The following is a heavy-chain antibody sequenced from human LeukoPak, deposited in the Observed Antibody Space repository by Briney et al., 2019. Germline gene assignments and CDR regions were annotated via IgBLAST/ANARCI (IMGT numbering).Heavy chain of an antibody. D-gene: IGHD6-19*01. CDR2: IRYDGSNK. Sequence: GGSLRLSCAASGFTFSSYGMHWVRQAPGKGLEWVAFIRYDGSNKYYADSVKGRFTISRDNSKNTLYLQMNSLRAEDTAVYYCAKGQAILTLVQWLVRGIDYWGQGTLVTVSS. CDR3: AKGQAILTLVQWLVRGIDY. CDR1: GFTFSSYG. V-gene: IGHV3-30*02. J-gene: IGHJ4*02.